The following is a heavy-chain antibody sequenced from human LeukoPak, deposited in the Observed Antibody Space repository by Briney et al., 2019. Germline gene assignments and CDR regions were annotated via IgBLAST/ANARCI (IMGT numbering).Heavy chain of an antibody. Sequence: KSGGSLRLSCAASGFTFSSYSMNWVRQAPGKGLEWVSSISSSSSYIYYADSVKGRFTIYRDNAKNSLYLQMNSLRAEDTAVYYCARVANYYGSGSYYKSYYYGMDVWGQGTTVTVSS. CDR3: ARVANYYGSGSYYKSYYYGMDV. CDR1: GFTFSSYS. D-gene: IGHD3-10*01. J-gene: IGHJ6*02. CDR2: ISSSSSYI. V-gene: IGHV3-21*01.